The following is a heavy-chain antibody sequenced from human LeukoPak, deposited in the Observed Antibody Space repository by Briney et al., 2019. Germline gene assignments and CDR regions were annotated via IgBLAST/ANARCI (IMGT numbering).Heavy chain of an antibody. D-gene: IGHD6-13*01. CDR3: AREVISSSWQDY. J-gene: IGHJ4*02. V-gene: IGHV3-7*01. CDR1: GFTFSSYW. CDR2: IKQDGSEN. Sequence: GGSLRLSCAASGFTFSSYWMTWVRQAPGKGLEWVANIKQDGSENYYVDSVKGRFTISRDSAKNSLYLQMNSLRAEDTAVYYCAREVISSSWQDYWGQGTLVTVS.